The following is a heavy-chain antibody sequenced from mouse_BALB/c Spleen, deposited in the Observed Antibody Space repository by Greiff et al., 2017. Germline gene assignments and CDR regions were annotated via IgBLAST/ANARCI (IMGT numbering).Heavy chain of an antibody. D-gene: IGHD1-1*01. Sequence: QVQLKESGAELVRPGTSVKVSCKASGYAFTNYLIEWVKQRPGQGLEWIGVINPGSGGTNYNEKFKGKATLTADKSSSTAYMQLSSLTSDDSAVYFCARGGSSRYYYAMDYRGQGTSVTVSS. CDR2: INPGSGGT. CDR3: ARGGSSRYYYAMDY. V-gene: IGHV1-54*01. J-gene: IGHJ4*01. CDR1: GYAFTNYL.